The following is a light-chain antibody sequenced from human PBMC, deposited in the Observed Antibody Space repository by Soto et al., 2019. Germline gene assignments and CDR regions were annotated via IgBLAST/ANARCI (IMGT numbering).Light chain of an antibody. CDR1: QGISSY. V-gene: IGKV1-9*01. Sequence: DIQLTQSPSFLSASVGDRVTITCRASQGISSYLAWYQQKPGKAPKLLIYAASTLQSGVPSRFSGSGSGTEFTLTIGSLQTEDFATYYYQQLNSYPLTFGGGTKVEIK. CDR2: AAS. CDR3: QQLNSYPLT. J-gene: IGKJ4*01.